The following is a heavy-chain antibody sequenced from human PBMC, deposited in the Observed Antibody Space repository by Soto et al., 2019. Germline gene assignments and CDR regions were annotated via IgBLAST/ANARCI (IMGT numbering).Heavy chain of an antibody. CDR1: GYTFTSYY. V-gene: IGHV1-46*01. D-gene: IGHD3-3*01. J-gene: IGHJ6*02. Sequence: ASVKVSCKASGYTFTSYYMHWVRQAPGQGLEWKGMIIPSVGTASYAQKFQGRVTITRDESISTAYMELSSLRSEDTAVYYCARGVSIFGVVPKFYQNGMDVWGQGTTVTVSS. CDR3: ARGVSIFGVVPKFYQNGMDV. CDR2: IIPSVGTA.